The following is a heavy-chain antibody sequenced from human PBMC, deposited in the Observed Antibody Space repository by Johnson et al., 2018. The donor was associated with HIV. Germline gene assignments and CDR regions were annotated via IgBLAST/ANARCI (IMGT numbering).Heavy chain of an antibody. J-gene: IGHJ3*02. Sequence: VQLVESGGRVVRPGGSLRLSCVASGFTFEDNAMNWVRQAPGTGLEWVSGINWNGGRADYADSVKGRFTISRDNAKNSLDLEMSSLRAEDTALYYGAREEEYRYAFDIWGQGTMVIVSS. CDR2: INWNGGRA. V-gene: IGHV3-20*04. CDR1: GFTFEDNA. D-gene: IGHD2/OR15-2a*01. CDR3: AREEEYRYAFDI.